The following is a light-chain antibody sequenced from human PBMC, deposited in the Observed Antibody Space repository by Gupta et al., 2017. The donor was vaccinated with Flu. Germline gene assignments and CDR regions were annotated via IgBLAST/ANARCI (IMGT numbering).Light chain of an antibody. Sequence: QSVLTQPPSASGTPGRGVTISGPGRGSNIGSNDVNWYQQLPGTAPKLLIFSDDQRPSGVPDRFSGSKSGTSASLAISGLQSEDEADYYCAAWDDSLNGHWVFGGGTKLTVL. J-gene: IGLJ3*02. CDR2: SDD. CDR3: AAWDDSLNGHWV. CDR1: GSNIGSND. V-gene: IGLV1-44*01.